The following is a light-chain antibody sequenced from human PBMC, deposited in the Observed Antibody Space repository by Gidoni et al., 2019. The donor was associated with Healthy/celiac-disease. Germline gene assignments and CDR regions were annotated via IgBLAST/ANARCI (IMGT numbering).Light chain of an antibody. CDR3: QSYDSSLSGYVV. V-gene: IGLV1-40*01. Sequence: QSVLTQPPSVSGAPGQRRTISCTGSSSNIGAGYDVHWYQQLPGTAPKLLIYGNSNRPSGVPDRFSGSKSGTSASLAITGLQAEDEADYYCQSYDSSLSGYVVFGGGTKLTVL. J-gene: IGLJ2*01. CDR2: GNS. CDR1: SSNIGAGYD.